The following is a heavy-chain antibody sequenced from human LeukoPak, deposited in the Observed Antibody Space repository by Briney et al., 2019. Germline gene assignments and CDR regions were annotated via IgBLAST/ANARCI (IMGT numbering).Heavy chain of an antibody. J-gene: IGHJ4*02. D-gene: IGHD6-19*01. CDR3: ARVDSSGWYYFDY. CDR2: INPNSGGT. CDR1: GDSFTSYS. Sequence: ASVRVSCKASGDSFTSYSVFWVRQAPGQGLEWMGWINPNSGGTNYAQKFQGRVTMTRDTSISTAYMELSRLRSDDTAVYYCARVDSSGWYYFDYWGQGTLVTVSS. V-gene: IGHV1-2*02.